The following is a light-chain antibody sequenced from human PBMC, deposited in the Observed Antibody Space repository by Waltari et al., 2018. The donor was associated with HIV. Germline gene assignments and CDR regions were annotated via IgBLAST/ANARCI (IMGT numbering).Light chain of an antibody. CDR3: SSDGGTSDGRTRKFHVI. CDR2: DVN. V-gene: IGLV2-8*01. Sequence: QSALTPPPSASGSPAQSVTIPCTASSTDIAAPNFASWYPPHPGKAPRLIISDVNKRPSGVPDRFSGSKSGNTASLTVSGLQAEDEATYYCSSDGGTSDGRTRKFHVIFGGGTKLTVL. CDR1: STDIAAPNF. J-gene: IGLJ2*01.